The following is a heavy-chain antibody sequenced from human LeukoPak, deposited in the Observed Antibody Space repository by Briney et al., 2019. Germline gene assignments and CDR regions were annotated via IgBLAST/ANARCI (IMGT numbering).Heavy chain of an antibody. J-gene: IGHJ6*02. CDR2: ISSSSSYM. CDR1: GFTFSSYT. Sequence: PGGSLRLSCAASGFTFSSYTMNWVRQAPGKGLEWVSSISSSSSYMYYADSEKGRFTISRDNAKNSLYLQMNSLRAEDTAVYYCARDRDVPAIGMDVWGQGTTVTVSS. V-gene: IGHV3-21*06. CDR3: ARDRDVPAIGMDV.